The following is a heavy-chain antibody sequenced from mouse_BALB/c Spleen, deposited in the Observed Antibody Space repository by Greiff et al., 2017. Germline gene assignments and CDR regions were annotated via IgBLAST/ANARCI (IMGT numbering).Heavy chain of an antibody. V-gene: IGHV1-5*01. CDR2: IYPGNSDT. Sequence: VQLKQSGPVLARPGASVKMSCKASGYTFTSYWMHWVKQRPGQGLEWIGAIYPGNSDTSYNQKFKGKATLTAVTSTSTAYMELSSLTNEDSAVYDCTGTAGVIDYWGQGTTLTVSS. J-gene: IGHJ2*01. CDR1: GYTFTSYW. CDR3: TGTAGVIDY. D-gene: IGHD1-2*01.